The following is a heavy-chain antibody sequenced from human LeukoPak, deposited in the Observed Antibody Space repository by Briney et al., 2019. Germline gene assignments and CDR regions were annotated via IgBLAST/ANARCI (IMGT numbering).Heavy chain of an antibody. J-gene: IGHJ6*02. D-gene: IGHD1-14*01. CDR3: ARGRPPGYYYYGMDV. CDR2: IYPGDSDT. V-gene: IGHV5-51*01. Sequence: GESLKISCKGSGYSFTSYWIGWVRQMPGKGLEWMGIIYPGDSDTRYSPSYQGQVTISADKSISTAYLQWSSLKASDTAMYYCARGRPPGYYYYGMDVWGQGTTVTVSS. CDR1: GYSFTSYW.